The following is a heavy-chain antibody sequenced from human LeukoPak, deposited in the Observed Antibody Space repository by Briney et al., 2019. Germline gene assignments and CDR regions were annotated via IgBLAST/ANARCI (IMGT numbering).Heavy chain of an antibody. Sequence: PGGSLRLSCAASGFTFSTSWMHWVRQVPGKGLVWVSGINSDGTSTDYADSVKGRFTISRDNAKNTVYLQMNSLRAEDTAVYYCASDFRTDYWGQGTLVTVSS. D-gene: IGHD3-10*01. V-gene: IGHV3-74*01. CDR1: GFTFSTSW. CDR2: INSDGTST. J-gene: IGHJ4*02. CDR3: ASDFRTDY.